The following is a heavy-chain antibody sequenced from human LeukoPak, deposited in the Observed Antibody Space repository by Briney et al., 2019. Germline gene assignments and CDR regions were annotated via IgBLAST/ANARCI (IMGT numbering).Heavy chain of an antibody. CDR3: AKEALSYYGSGSSYNMDV. D-gene: IGHD3-10*01. CDR2: ISGSGGST. Sequence: GGSLRLSCAASGFTFSNYAMNWVRQAPGKGLQWVSTISGSGGSTYYADSVKGRFTISRDNSKNTLYLQMNSLRAEDTAVYYCAKEALSYYGSGSSYNMDVWGQGTTVTVSS. CDR1: GFTFSNYA. V-gene: IGHV3-23*01. J-gene: IGHJ6*02.